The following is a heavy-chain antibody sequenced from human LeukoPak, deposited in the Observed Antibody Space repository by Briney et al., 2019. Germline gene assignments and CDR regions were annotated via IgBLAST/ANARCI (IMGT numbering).Heavy chain of an antibody. J-gene: IGHJ6*03. Sequence: ASVKVSCKASGYTFTSYDINWVRQATGQGLEGMGWMNPNSGNTGYAQKFQGRVTMTRNTSISTAYMELSSLRSEDTAVYYCAREGRVAATRGAYYYYYMDVWGKGTTVTVSS. V-gene: IGHV1-8*01. CDR3: AREGRVAATRGAYYYYYMDV. D-gene: IGHD2-15*01. CDR1: GYTFTSYD. CDR2: MNPNSGNT.